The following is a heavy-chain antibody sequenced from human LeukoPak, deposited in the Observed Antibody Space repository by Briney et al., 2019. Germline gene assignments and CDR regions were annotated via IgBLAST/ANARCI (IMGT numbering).Heavy chain of an antibody. CDR2: IKEDGSEK. D-gene: IGHD2/OR15-2a*01. V-gene: IGHV3-7*03. Sequence: GGSLRLSCAASGFSFSGYWMTWVRQAPGKGLEGVANIKEDGSEKYYADFVKGRFTISRDNAKNSLDLQMNSLRAEDTAVYYCARRGSTDYGGQGTLVTVSS. CDR3: ARRGSTDY. CDR1: GFSFSGYW. J-gene: IGHJ4*02.